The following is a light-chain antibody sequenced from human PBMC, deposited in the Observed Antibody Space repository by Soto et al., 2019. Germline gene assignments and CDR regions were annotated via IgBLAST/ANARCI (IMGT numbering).Light chain of an antibody. J-gene: IGKJ5*01. CDR2: AAS. CDR1: QVISTS. CDR3: QQLFDSPIT. Sequence: EIRLTQSPSFVSPSIGESVTIPCRASQVISTSLAWYQVKPGKAPKLLIYAASTLESGVPSRFSATVSGTEFSLTITSLQPEDFATYYCQQLFDSPITFGQGTRLEIK. V-gene: IGKV1-9*01.